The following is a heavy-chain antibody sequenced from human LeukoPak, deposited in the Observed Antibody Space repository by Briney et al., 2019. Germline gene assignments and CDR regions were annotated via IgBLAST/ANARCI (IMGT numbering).Heavy chain of an antibody. D-gene: IGHD5-18*01. Sequence: SVKVSCKASGGTFSSYAISWVRQAPGQGLEWMGRIIPILGIANYAQKFQGRVTITADKSTSTAYMELSSLRSEDTAVYYCARDIPKTVDTAMSGWGQGTLVTVSS. V-gene: IGHV1-69*04. CDR2: IIPILGIA. J-gene: IGHJ4*02. CDR3: ARDIPKTVDTAMSG. CDR1: GGTFSSYA.